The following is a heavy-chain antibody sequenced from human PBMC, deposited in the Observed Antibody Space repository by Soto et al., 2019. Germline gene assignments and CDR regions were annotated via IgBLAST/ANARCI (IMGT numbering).Heavy chain of an antibody. CDR3: ARVPDD. Sequence: PSETLSLTCTVYGGSVSSYSYNWSWIPPPPGKELEWIGYIYYSASTNYNPYLKSRVTISAATTKNQFTLKLCSVTAADTAVYYCARVPDDWGQGILVTVSS. CDR2: IYYSAST. V-gene: IGHV4-61*01. D-gene: IGHD2-2*01. J-gene: IGHJ4*02. CDR1: GGSVSSYSYN.